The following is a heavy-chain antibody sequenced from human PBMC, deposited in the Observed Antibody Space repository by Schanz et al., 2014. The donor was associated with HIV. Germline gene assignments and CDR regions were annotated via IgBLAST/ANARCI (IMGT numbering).Heavy chain of an antibody. CDR3: AKDPGILPRXYFDS. CDR2: ISGNGDSA. J-gene: IGHJ4*02. V-gene: IGHV3-23*01. D-gene: IGHD2-2*02. Sequence: EVQLLESGGGLVQPGGFLRLSCAASRFTFSRYGMSWVRQTPDKGLEWVSSISGNGDSAYYADSVRGRFTISRDNSLHMLYLEMKSLRAEDTAVYYCAKDPGILPRXYFDSWGQGTPVTVSS. CDR1: RFTFSRYG.